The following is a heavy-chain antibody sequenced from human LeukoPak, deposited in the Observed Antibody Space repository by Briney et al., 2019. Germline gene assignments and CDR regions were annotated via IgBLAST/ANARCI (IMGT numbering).Heavy chain of an antibody. CDR1: GFTFSSYG. V-gene: IGHV3-48*01. CDR3: AKDDAWLQYGN. D-gene: IGHD5-24*01. J-gene: IGHJ4*02. CDR2: ISSSGSTI. Sequence: GGSLRLSCAASGFTFSSYGMHWVRQAPGKGLEWVSYISSSGSTIYYADSVKGRFTISRDNSKGTVYLQMNSLRPEDTAVYYCAKDDAWLQYGNWGRGTLVTVSS.